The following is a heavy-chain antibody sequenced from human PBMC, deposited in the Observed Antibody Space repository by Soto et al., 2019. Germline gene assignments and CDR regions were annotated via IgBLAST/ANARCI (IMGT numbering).Heavy chain of an antibody. CDR2: VYQSGTT. Sequence: SETRSRTWTVSDGSIRSYYWSWSRQPPGKGLEWIGYVYQSGTTSYNPSLKSRVTISINTSKNQFSLNLNSVTAADTAVYYCAREDSRWFDPWGQGTLVTVSS. V-gene: IGHV4-59*01. J-gene: IGHJ5*02. CDR3: AREDSRWFDP. CDR1: DGSIRSYY.